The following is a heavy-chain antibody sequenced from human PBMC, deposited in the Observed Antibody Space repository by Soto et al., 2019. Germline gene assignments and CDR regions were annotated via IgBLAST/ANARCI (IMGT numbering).Heavy chain of an antibody. CDR1: GGSFSGYY. D-gene: IGHD3-10*01. CDR2: INHSGST. J-gene: IGHJ5*02. V-gene: IGHV4-34*01. CDR3: ARSRPPVLLWFGELLYRNWFDP. Sequence: SETLSLTCAVYGGSFSGYYWSWIRQPPGKGLEWIGEINHSGSTNYNPSLKSRVTISVDTSKNQFSLKLSSVTAADTAVYYCARSRPPVLLWFGELLYRNWFDPWGQGTLVTVSS.